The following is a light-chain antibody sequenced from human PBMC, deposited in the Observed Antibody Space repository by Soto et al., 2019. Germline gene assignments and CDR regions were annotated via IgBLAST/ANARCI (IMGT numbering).Light chain of an antibody. Sequence: EIVMTPSPATLSVSPGERATLSCRASQSVSSNLAWYQQKPGQAPRLLIYGAATRATGIPARFSGSGSGTDFTLTINSLQSEDFAVYYCQMYNNWVGTFGGGTKVDIK. J-gene: IGKJ4*01. CDR2: GAA. CDR1: QSVSSN. CDR3: QMYNNWVGT. V-gene: IGKV3-15*01.